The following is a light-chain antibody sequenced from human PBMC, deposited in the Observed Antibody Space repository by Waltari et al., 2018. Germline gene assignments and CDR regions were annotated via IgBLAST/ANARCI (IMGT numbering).Light chain of an antibody. J-gene: IGLJ1*01. CDR2: EGT. CDR3: CSFAGSSTYYV. V-gene: IGLV2-23*01. CDR1: SSDVGPYNL. Sequence: QSALTQPASVSGSPGQSITISCTGTSSDVGPYNLVSWYQQHPGKPPKHMVYEGTNRPPGVSNRFAGSKSGNTASLTISGLQAEDEAEYYCCSFAGSSTYYVFGTGTKVTVL.